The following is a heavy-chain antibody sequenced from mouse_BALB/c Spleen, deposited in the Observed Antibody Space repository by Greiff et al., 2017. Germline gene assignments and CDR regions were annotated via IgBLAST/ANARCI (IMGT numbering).Heavy chain of an antibody. J-gene: IGHJ3*01. Sequence: EVKVEESGPGLVKPSQSLSLTCTVTGYSITSDYAWNWIRQFPGNKLEWMGYISYSGSTSYNPSLKSRISITRDTSKNQFFLQLNSVTTEDTATYYCARSPIYYDYEVWFAYWGQGTLVTVSA. CDR2: ISYSGST. CDR3: ARSPIYYDYEVWFAY. D-gene: IGHD2-4*01. V-gene: IGHV3-2*02. CDR1: GYSITSDYA.